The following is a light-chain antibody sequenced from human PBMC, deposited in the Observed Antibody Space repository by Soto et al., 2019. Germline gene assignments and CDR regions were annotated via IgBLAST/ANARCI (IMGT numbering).Light chain of an antibody. V-gene: IGKV3-20*01. CDR3: QQFGTSPFT. Sequence: IVLTQSPGTLSLSPGERATLSCRASQNVLNNYLSWYQQKVGQPPRLLIYRASNRATGIPDRFSGSGSGTDFTLAIISLEPEDFAVYFCQQFGTSPFTFGPGTKVEIK. CDR1: QNVLNNY. J-gene: IGKJ3*01. CDR2: RAS.